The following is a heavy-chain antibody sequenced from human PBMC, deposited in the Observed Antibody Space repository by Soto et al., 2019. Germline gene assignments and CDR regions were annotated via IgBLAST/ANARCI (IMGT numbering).Heavy chain of an antibody. V-gene: IGHV1-18*01. D-gene: IGHD6-13*01. CDR1: GCTFTSYG. CDR2: IRAYNGNT. J-gene: IGHJ5*02. CDR3: ARGGLAGAGTDWFDP. Sequence: AAVKVSCKASGCTFTSYGSSWVRQALGQGNEWMGWIRAYNGNTNYAKKLQGRVTTTTDTTTSTAYMELRSLRSDDTAVYYCARGGLAGAGTDWFDPWGQGTLVTVSS.